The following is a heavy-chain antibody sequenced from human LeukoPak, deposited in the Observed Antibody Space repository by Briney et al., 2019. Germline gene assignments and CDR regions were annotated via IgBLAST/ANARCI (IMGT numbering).Heavy chain of an antibody. CDR1: GFTFDDYA. Sequence: GGSLRLSCAASGFTFDDYAMHWVRQAPGKGLEWVSLISWDGGSTYYADSVKGRFTISRDNSKNSLYLQMNSLRAEDTALYYCAKDISSIYGSGSFFDYWGQGTLVTVSS. V-gene: IGHV3-43D*03. CDR3: AKDISSIYGSGSFFDY. J-gene: IGHJ4*02. CDR2: ISWDGGST. D-gene: IGHD3-10*01.